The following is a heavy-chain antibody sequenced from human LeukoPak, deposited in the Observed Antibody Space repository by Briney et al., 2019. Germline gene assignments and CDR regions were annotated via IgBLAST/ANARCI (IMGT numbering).Heavy chain of an antibody. Sequence: PGGSLRLSCAASGFTFRSYAMSWVRQAPGKGLEWVSAISGSGGSTYYADSVKGRFTISRDNSKNTLYLQMNSLRAEDTAVYYCAKGPYDILTGPFDYWGQGTLVTVSS. V-gene: IGHV3-23*01. J-gene: IGHJ4*02. D-gene: IGHD3-9*01. CDR1: GFTFRSYA. CDR2: ISGSGGST. CDR3: AKGPYDILTGPFDY.